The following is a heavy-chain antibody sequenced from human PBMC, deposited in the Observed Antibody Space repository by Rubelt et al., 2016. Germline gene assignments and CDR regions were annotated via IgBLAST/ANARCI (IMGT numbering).Heavy chain of an antibody. D-gene: IGHD6-19*01. V-gene: IGHV3-21*01. J-gene: IGHJ6*02. Sequence: GKGLEWVSSISSSSSYIYYADSVKGRFTISRDNSKNTLYLQMNSLRAEDTAVYYCARDRQSGYSSGWYVLLYYGMDVWGQGTTVTVSS. CDR2: ISSSSSYI. CDR3: ARDRQSGYSSGWYVLLYYGMDV.